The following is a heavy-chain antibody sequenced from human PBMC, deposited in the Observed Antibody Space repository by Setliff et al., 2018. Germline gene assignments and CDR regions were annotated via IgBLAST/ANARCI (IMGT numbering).Heavy chain of an antibody. D-gene: IGHD5-12*01. Sequence: LRLSCAASGFFFRSYEMNWVRQAPGKGLEWVSYISFSSSTIYYADSVKGRFTISRDNAQSSLFLQMNSLSAEDTATYYCASSRTWIPVLDHCGQGTLVTVSS. CDR1: GFFFRSYE. CDR2: ISFSSSTI. V-gene: IGHV3-48*03. J-gene: IGHJ4*02. CDR3: ASSRTWIPVLDH.